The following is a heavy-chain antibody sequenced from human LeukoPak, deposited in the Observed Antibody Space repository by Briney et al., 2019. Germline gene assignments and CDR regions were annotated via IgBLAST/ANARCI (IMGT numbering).Heavy chain of an antibody. V-gene: IGHV4-34*01. CDR2: INHSGST. CDR3: ARGLKVPPYYDFWSGYRRDYYYYYMDV. J-gene: IGHJ6*03. Sequence: PSETLSLTCAVYGGSFSGYYWSWIRQPPGKGLEWIGEINHSGSTNYNPSLKSRVTISVDTSKNQFSLKLSSVTAADTAVYYCARGLKVPPYYDFWSGYRRDYYYYYMDVWGKGTTVTVSS. CDR1: GGSFSGYY. D-gene: IGHD3-3*01.